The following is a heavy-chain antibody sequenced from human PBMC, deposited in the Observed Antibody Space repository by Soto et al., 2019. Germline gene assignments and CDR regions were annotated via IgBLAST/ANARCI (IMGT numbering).Heavy chain of an antibody. CDR1: GYSISSSNW. J-gene: IGHJ4*02. V-gene: IGHV4-28*01. CDR2: IYYSGTT. D-gene: IGHD1-26*01. Sequence: PSETLSLTCAVAGYSISSSNWWGWIRKTPGKGLEWIGYIYYSGTTYYNPSLKSRVTMSVDTSKNQFSLKLTSVTAVDTAVYYCASREIQGPIDYWGQGTLVTVSS. CDR3: ASREIQGPIDY.